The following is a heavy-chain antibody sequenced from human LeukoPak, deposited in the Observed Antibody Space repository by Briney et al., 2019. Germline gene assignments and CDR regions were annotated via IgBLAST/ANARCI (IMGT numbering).Heavy chain of an antibody. CDR3: ARRRTRYYYGMDV. CDR2: ISSSSSTI. Sequence: GGSLRLSCAASGFTFSSYSMNWVRQAPGKGLEWVSYISSSSSTIYYADSVKGRFTISRDNAKNSLYLQMNSLRAEDTAVYYCARRRTRYYYGMDVWGQGTTVTVSS. CDR1: GFTFSSYS. D-gene: IGHD2-2*01. V-gene: IGHV3-48*01. J-gene: IGHJ6*02.